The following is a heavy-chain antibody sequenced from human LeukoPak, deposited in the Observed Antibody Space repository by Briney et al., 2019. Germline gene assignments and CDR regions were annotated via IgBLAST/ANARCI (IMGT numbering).Heavy chain of an antibody. CDR2: IYYSGST. V-gene: IGHV4-59*01. CDR1: GVSISSYY. J-gene: IGHJ4*02. D-gene: IGHD1-26*01. Sequence: PSETLSLTCTVSGVSISSYYWSWIRQPPGKGLEWIGYIYYSGSTNYNPSLKSRVTISVDTSKNQFSLKLSSVTAADTAVYYCARGSGSDGDYWGQGTLVTVSS. CDR3: ARGSGSDGDY.